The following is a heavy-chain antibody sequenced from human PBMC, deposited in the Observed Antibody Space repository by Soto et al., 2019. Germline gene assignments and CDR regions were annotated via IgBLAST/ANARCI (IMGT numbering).Heavy chain of an antibody. D-gene: IGHD3-3*01. CDR3: AIHGERKNSGFWSVYYLADAFDI. CDR2: VYYSGST. Sequence: PSETLSLTCTVSGCSISSSRYYWGWIRQPPGKGLEWIGSVYYSGSTYYNPSLKSRVTISVDTSKNQFSLKLSSVTAADTAVYYCAIHGERKNSGFWSVYYLADAFDIWGQGTTVTV. V-gene: IGHV4-39*01. CDR1: GCSISSSRYY. J-gene: IGHJ3*02.